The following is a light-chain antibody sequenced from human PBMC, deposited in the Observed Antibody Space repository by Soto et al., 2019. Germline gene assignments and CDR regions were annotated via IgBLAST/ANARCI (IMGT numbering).Light chain of an antibody. CDR2: GAS. Sequence: VLTQSPLSLPVTLGQPATLSCRASQSVSSNLAWYQHKPGQAXRLLIYGASTRATGIPARFSGSGSGTDFTLTISSLEPEDFAVYYCQQRSNWPPITFGQGTRLEIK. V-gene: IGKV3-11*01. J-gene: IGKJ5*01. CDR1: QSVSSN. CDR3: QQRSNWPPIT.